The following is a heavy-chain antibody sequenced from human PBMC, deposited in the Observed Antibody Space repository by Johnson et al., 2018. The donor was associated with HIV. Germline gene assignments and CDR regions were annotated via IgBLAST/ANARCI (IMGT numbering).Heavy chain of an antibody. J-gene: IGHJ4*03. Sequence: QVQLVESGGGLVQPGGSLRLSCVGSGLSFSNFGIHWVRQAPGKGPEWVAVISFDGNLKKYADSVKGRFTTSRDNSKNTLYLQMNSLRAEDTAVYYCASGDDDGFWGRGTLVTVSS. CDR3: ASGDDDGF. V-gene: IGHV3-30*03. D-gene: IGHD5-12*01. CDR1: GLSFSNFG. CDR2: ISFDGNLK.